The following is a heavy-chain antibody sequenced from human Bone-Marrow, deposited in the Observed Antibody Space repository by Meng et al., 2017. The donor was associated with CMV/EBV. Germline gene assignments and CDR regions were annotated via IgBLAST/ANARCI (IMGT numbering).Heavy chain of an antibody. J-gene: IGHJ4*02. CDR1: GFTFSSYW. CDR3: ARGPQLFDY. V-gene: IGHV3-7*01. D-gene: IGHD5-18*01. CDR2: INQDGSEK. Sequence: GESLKISCAASGFTFSSYWMGWVRQAPGKGLEWVANINQDGSEKYYVDSVKGRFTISRDNAKNSLYLQMNSLRAEDTAVYYCARGPQLFDYWGQGTLVTDSS.